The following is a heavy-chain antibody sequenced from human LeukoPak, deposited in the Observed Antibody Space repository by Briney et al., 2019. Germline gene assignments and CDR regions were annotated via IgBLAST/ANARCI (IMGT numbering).Heavy chain of an antibody. CDR3: ARAIGYYDDFWSGSLGLDY. V-gene: IGHV4-39*01. CDR1: GGSISSSSYY. Sequence: PSETLSLTCTVSGGSISSSSYYWGWIRQSLGKGLEWIGSIYYSGKAHYNPSLKSRVTISVNTSKNQFSLNLSSVTTADTAVYYCARAIGYYDDFWSGSLGLDYWGLGTLVTVSS. J-gene: IGHJ4*02. D-gene: IGHD3-3*01. CDR2: IYYSGKA.